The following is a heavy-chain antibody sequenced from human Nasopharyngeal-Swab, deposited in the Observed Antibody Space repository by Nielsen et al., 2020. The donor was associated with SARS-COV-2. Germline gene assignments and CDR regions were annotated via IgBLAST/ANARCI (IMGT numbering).Heavy chain of an antibody. J-gene: IGHJ4*02. CDR3: ARDTPYGDYGPFDY. CDR1: GYTFTSYA. D-gene: IGHD4-17*01. Sequence: ASVKVSCKASGYTFTSYAMNWVRQAPGQGLEWMGWIDTNTGNPTYAQGFTGRFVFSLDTSVSTAYLQISSLKAEDTAVCYCARDTPYGDYGPFDYWGQGTLVTVSS. V-gene: IGHV7-4-1*02. CDR2: IDTNTGNP.